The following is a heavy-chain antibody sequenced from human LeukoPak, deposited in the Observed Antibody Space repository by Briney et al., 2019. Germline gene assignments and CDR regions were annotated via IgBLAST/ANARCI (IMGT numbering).Heavy chain of an antibody. V-gene: IGHV1-18*01. Sequence: GASVKVSCKASGYTFTSYGISWVRQAPGQGLEWMGWISPYNGNTNYAQKLQGRVTMTADTSTSTAYMDLRSLSSDDTAVYYCARDGSSSWYAYWGQGTLDTVSS. CDR1: GYTFTSYG. D-gene: IGHD6-13*01. CDR2: ISPYNGNT. CDR3: ARDGSSSWYAY. J-gene: IGHJ4*02.